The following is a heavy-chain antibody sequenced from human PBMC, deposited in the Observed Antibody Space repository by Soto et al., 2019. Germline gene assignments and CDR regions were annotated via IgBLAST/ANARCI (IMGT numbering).Heavy chain of an antibody. J-gene: IGHJ4*02. V-gene: IGHV4-34*01. CDR2: INHSGST. CDR1: VGSFSGYY. CDR3: ARGGGWASFDY. Sequence: PSETLSLTCAFYVGSFSGYYWSWIRQPPGKGLEWIGEINHSGSTNYNPSLKSRVTISVDTSKNQFSLKLSSVTAADTAVYYCARGGGWASFDYWGQGTLVNVSS. D-gene: IGHD6-19*01.